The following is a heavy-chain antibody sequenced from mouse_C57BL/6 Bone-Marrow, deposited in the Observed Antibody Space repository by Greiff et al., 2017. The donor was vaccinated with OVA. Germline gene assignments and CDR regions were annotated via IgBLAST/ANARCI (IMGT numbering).Heavy chain of an antibody. J-gene: IGHJ4*01. Sequence: VQLQQSGAELARPGASVKLSCKASGYTFTSYGISWVKQRTGQGLEWIGAIYPRSGNTYYNEKFKGKATLTADKSSSTAYMELRNLTSEDSAVYFCARDYYGSSLYAMDYWGQGTSVTVSS. CDR3: ARDYYGSSLYAMDY. CDR1: GYTFTSYG. D-gene: IGHD1-1*01. V-gene: IGHV1-81*01. CDR2: IYPRSGNT.